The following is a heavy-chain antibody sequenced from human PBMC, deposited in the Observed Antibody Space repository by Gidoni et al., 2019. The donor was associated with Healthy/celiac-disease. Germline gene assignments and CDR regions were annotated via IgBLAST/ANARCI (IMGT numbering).Heavy chain of an antibody. V-gene: IGHV3-23*01. CDR2: ISGSGGST. D-gene: IGHD3-10*01. Sequence: EVQLLESGGGLVQPGGSLRLSCAASGFTFSSYAMSWVRQAPGKGLEWVSAISGSGGSTYYADSVKGRFTISRDNSKNTLYLQMNSLRAEDTAVYYCAKLDPYYYGSGSYYSAPFDYWGQGTLVTVSS. CDR1: GFTFSSYA. CDR3: AKLDPYYYGSGSYYSAPFDY. J-gene: IGHJ4*02.